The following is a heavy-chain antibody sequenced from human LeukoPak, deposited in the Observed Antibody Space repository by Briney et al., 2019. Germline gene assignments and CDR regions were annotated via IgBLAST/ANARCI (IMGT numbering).Heavy chain of an antibody. CDR3: ARGLAVAGKGNHFDY. D-gene: IGHD6-19*01. Sequence: SETLSLTCAVYGGSFSGYYWSWIRQPPGKGLEWIGEINHSGSTNYNPSLKSRVTISVDTSKNQFSLKPSSVTAADTAVYYCARGLAVAGKGNHFDYWGQGTLVTVSS. CDR2: INHSGST. V-gene: IGHV4-34*01. CDR1: GGSFSGYY. J-gene: IGHJ4*02.